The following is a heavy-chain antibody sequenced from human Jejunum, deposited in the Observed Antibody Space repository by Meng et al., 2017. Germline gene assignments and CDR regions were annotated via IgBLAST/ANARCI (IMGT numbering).Heavy chain of an antibody. Sequence: GGSLRLSCAASGFTFSTSSMHWVRQAPGKGLEWVSSISDSSSHIFYADSVKGRFTISRDNAKNSLYLQMNSLRADDTAVYYCARSRPSDGSDIWGQGTMVTVSS. CDR1: GFTFSTSS. CDR2: ISDSSSHI. CDR3: ARSRPSDGSDI. V-gene: IGHV3-21*01. J-gene: IGHJ3*02.